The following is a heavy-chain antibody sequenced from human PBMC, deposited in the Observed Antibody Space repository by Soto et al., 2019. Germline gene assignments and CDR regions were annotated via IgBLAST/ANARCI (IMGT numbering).Heavy chain of an antibody. CDR2: ISGSGST. V-gene: IGHV3-23*01. CDR3: AKALRFTFTTGYYMDV. Sequence: EVQLLESGGGLVQPGGSLRLSCAASGFTVSSYAMSWVRQAPGKGLEWVSAISGSGSTYSADSVKGLFTISRDSPKNTVYMEMSGRRAEDTAVYYCAKALRFTFTTGYYMDVWGRGTTVTVSS. CDR1: GFTVSSYA. J-gene: IGHJ6*03. D-gene: IGHD3-16*01.